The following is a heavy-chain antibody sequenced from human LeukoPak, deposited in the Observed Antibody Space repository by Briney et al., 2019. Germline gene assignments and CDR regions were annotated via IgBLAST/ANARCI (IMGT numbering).Heavy chain of an antibody. CDR3: AAAAGYRFDI. Sequence: GGSLRLSCGASGFTFSGHYMNWVRQAPGKRLEWVSYISDIGSKTNYADSVKGRFTISRDNAKNSLYLQMNSLRAEDTAVYYCAAAAGYRFDIWGRGTMVTVSS. V-gene: IGHV3-11*03. D-gene: IGHD6-13*01. CDR2: ISDIGSKT. J-gene: IGHJ3*02. CDR1: GFTFSGHY.